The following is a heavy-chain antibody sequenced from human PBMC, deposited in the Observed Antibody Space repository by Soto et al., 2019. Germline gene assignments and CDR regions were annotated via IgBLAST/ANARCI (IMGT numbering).Heavy chain of an antibody. CDR3: AKEDFDY. J-gene: IGHJ4*02. CDR1: GFTFNNYA. Sequence: PGGSLRLSCAASGFTFNNYAMNWVRQAPGWGLEWVSAVTGSGSSTYYADSVKGRFTISRDNSKNTLFLQMNSLRAEDTAAYYCAKEDFDYWGQGTLVTVSS. V-gene: IGHV3-23*01. CDR2: VTGSGSST.